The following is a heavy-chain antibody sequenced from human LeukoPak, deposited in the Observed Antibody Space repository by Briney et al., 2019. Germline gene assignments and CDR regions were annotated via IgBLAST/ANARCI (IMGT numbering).Heavy chain of an antibody. J-gene: IGHJ3*02. CDR2: ISYDGSNK. V-gene: IGHV3-30-3*01. CDR3: ARVSSWGATDAFDI. CDR1: GFTFSSYA. D-gene: IGHD7-27*01. Sequence: PGGSLRLTCAASGFTFSSYAMHWVRQAPGKGLEWVAVISYDGSNKYYADSVKGRFTISRDNSKNTLYLQMNSLRAEDTAVYYCARVSSWGATDAFDIWGQGTMVTVSS.